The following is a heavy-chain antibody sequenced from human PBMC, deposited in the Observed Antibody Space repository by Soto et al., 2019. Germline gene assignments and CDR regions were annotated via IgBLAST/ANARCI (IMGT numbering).Heavy chain of an antibody. CDR3: ARDLRCCGLDV. CDR2: IFYSGST. Sequence: TLSLTCNVSGASMRSYYLTWMRLSPGKGLEWIGDIFYSGSTNLNPSLRSRLSISIDTSKNKFSLMLNSVTAADTAVYYCARDLRCCGLDVWGQGTTVTVSS. D-gene: IGHD3-9*01. J-gene: IGHJ6*02. V-gene: IGHV4-59*01. CDR1: GASMRSYY.